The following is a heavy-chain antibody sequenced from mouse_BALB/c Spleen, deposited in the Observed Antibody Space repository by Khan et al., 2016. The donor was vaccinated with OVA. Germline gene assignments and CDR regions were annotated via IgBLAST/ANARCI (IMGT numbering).Heavy chain of an antibody. CDR2: IWGGGTT. Sequence: QVQLKESGPGLVAPSQNLSITCTVSGFSLTDYGVSWIRQPPGKGLEWLGVIWGGGTTYYNSALKSRLSISTDNSKSQVVLKMNSLPTDDTAMYYCAKAVWYYCFTLDYWGQGTSVTVSS. D-gene: IGHD2-10*02. CDR1: GFSLTDYG. J-gene: IGHJ4*01. V-gene: IGHV2-6-5*01. CDR3: AKAVWYYCFTLDY.